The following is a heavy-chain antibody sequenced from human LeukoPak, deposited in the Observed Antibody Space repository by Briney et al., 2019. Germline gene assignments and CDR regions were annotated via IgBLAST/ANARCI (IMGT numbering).Heavy chain of an antibody. D-gene: IGHD5-24*01. V-gene: IGHV4-34*01. CDR3: ARGKIDGSLRNWFDP. CDR2: INHSGST. J-gene: IGHJ5*02. CDR1: GGSFSGYY. Sequence: SETLSLTSAVYGGSFSGYYWSWIRQPPGKGLEWIGEINHSGSTYYNPSLKSRVTISVDTSKNQFSLKLSSVTAADTAVYYCARGKIDGSLRNWFDPWGQGTLVTVSS.